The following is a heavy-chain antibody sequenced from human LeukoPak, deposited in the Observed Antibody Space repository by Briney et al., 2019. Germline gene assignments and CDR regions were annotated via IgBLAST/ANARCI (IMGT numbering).Heavy chain of an antibody. V-gene: IGHV3-48*01. CDR1: GLTVSSYS. CDR2: ISSSSSTI. CDR3: ARGTYYYDSSGYADDY. J-gene: IGHJ4*02. Sequence: GGSLRLSCAASGLTVSSYSMNWVRQAPGKGLEWVSYISSSSSTIYYADSVKGRFTISRDNAKNSLYLQMNSLRAEDTAVYYCARGTYYYDSSGYADDYWGQGTLVTVSS. D-gene: IGHD3-22*01.